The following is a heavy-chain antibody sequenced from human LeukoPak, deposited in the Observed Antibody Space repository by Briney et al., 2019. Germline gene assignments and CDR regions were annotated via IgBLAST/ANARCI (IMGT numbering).Heavy chain of an antibody. CDR3: ARVGGMRTGTTYYYYMDV. J-gene: IGHJ6*03. V-gene: IGHV3-7*01. CDR2: IKQAGSEE. Sequence: GGSLRLSCVASGFTFSSYWMSWVRQAPGKGLEWVANIKQAGSEEYYVDSVKGRFTISRDNAKNSLYLQMNSLRAEDTAVYYCARVGGMRTGTTYYYYMDVWGKGTTVTVSS. D-gene: IGHD1-7*01. CDR1: GFTFSSYW.